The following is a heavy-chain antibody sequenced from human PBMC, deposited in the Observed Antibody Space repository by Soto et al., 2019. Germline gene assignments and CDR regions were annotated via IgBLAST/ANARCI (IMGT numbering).Heavy chain of an antibody. J-gene: IGHJ4*02. Sequence: GGSLRLSCAASGFTVSSSYMSWVRQAPGKGLEWVSIIYSGGSTYYADSVKGRFTISRENSKNTLYLRINSRRVDDTAVYYCARVGLAVPAAWGPGTLVTVSS. V-gene: IGHV3-66*01. CDR3: ARVGLAVPAA. CDR1: GFTVSSSY. D-gene: IGHD2-2*01. CDR2: IYSGGST.